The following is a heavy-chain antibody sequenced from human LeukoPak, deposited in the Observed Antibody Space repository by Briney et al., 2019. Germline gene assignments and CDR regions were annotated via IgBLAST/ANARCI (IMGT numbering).Heavy chain of an antibody. D-gene: IGHD2-2*03. J-gene: IGHJ4*02. CDR1: GFTFSSYG. Sequence: GGSLRLSCAASGFTFSSYGMHWVRQAPGKGLEWVTFIRYDGSNQYYVDSVKGRFTISRDNSKNTLYLQMNSLRDEDTAVYYCAKDSHWILFDDWGQGTLVTVSS. CDR3: AKDSHWILFDD. V-gene: IGHV3-30*02. CDR2: IRYDGSNQ.